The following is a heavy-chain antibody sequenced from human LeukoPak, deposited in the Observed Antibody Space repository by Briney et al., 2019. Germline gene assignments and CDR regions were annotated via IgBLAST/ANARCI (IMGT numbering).Heavy chain of an antibody. CDR3: ARPARPHKVGATPVDY. D-gene: IGHD1-26*01. J-gene: IGHJ4*02. CDR1: GFTFSSYA. V-gene: IGHV3-30-3*01. CDR2: ISYDGSNK. Sequence: AGGSLRLSCAASGFTFSSYAMHWVRQAPGKGLEWVAVISYDGSNKYYADSVKGRFTISRDNSKNTLYLKMNSLRAEDTAVYYCARPARPHKVGATPVDYWGQGTLVTVSS.